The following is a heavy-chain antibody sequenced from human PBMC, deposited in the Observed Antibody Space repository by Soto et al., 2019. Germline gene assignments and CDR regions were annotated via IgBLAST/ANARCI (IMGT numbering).Heavy chain of an antibody. Sequence: VGSLRLSCAASGFTFSSYGMHWVRQAPGKGLEWVAVIWYDGSNKYYADSVKGRFTISRDNSKNTLYLQMNSLRAEDTAVYYCARAFAPYSSSWTYFDYWGQGTLVTVSS. D-gene: IGHD6-13*01. J-gene: IGHJ4*02. CDR2: IWYDGSNK. V-gene: IGHV3-33*01. CDR3: ARAFAPYSSSWTYFDY. CDR1: GFTFSSYG.